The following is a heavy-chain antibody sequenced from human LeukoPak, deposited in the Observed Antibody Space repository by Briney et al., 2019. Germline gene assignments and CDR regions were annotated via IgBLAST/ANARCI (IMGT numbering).Heavy chain of an antibody. Sequence: GGSLRLSCAASGFTFGTTAMSWVRQAPGKGLEWAGRIQTKTDGGTTDYAAPVKGRFTISRDDSENTLYLQMNSLKTDDTAVYYCTTEVTSRNSGYDGWGQGTLVTVSS. CDR1: GFTFGTTA. V-gene: IGHV3-15*01. CDR3: TTEVTSRNSGYDG. D-gene: IGHD5-12*01. CDR2: IQTKTDGGTT. J-gene: IGHJ1*01.